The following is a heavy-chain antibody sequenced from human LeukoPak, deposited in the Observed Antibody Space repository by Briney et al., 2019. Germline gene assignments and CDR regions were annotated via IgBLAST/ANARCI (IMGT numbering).Heavy chain of an antibody. D-gene: IGHD2/OR15-2a*01. CDR1: GFTFGDYA. J-gene: IGHJ4*02. V-gene: IGHV3-49*03. CDR3: TGDPLGTTFFDC. CDR2: IRSKAYGGTT. Sequence: GSLRLSCTGSGFTFGDYAMSWFRQAAGKGREGVGFIRSKAYGGTTEYAPSVKGRFTISRDDSKSVAYLQMNSLKTEDTAVHYCTGDPLGTTFFDCWGQGTLVTVSS.